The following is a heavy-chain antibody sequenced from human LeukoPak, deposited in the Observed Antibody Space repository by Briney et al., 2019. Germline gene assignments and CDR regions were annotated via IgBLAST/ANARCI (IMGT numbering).Heavy chain of an antibody. V-gene: IGHV4-39*07. CDR3: ARDRSITMIVGGYFDL. CDR2: ICYSGST. Sequence: SETLSLTCTVSGGSISSSNYCWGWIRQPPGKGLEWIGSICYSGSTYYNLSLKSRVTISVDTSKNQFSLKLSSVTAADTAVYYCARDRSITMIVGGYFDLWGRGTLVTVSS. CDR1: GGSISSSNYC. D-gene: IGHD3-22*01. J-gene: IGHJ2*01.